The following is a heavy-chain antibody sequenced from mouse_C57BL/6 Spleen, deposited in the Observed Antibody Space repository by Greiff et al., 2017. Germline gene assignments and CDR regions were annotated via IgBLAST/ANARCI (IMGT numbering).Heavy chain of an antibody. CDR1: GYAFSSYW. D-gene: IGHD2-1*01. CDR3: ARGGGYGNYYAMDY. Sequence: QVQLQQSGAELVKPGASVKISCKASGYAFSSYWMNWVKQRPGKGLEWIGQIYPGDGDTNYNGKFKGKATLTADKSSSTADMQLSSLTSEDSAVYCCARGGGYGNYYAMDYWGQGTSVTVSS. CDR2: IYPGDGDT. V-gene: IGHV1-80*01. J-gene: IGHJ4*01.